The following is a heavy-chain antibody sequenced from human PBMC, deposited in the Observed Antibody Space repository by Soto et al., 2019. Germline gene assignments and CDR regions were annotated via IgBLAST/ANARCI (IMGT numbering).Heavy chain of an antibody. J-gene: IGHJ4*02. Sequence: EVQLLESGGGLVQPGGSLRLSCAASGFTFSSYGMTWVRQAPGKGLEWVSFSSATGAGTYYADSVKGRFTISRDNSKNTLYLQMTSLRADDTAVYYWAKDRRAGGNYGFHSDFWGQGALVIVSS. D-gene: IGHD1-7*01. CDR2: SSATGAGT. CDR3: AKDRRAGGNYGFHSDF. CDR1: GFTFSSYG. V-gene: IGHV3-23*01.